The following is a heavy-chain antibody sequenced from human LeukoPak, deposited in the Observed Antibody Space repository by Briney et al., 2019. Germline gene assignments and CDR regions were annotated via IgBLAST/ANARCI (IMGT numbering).Heavy chain of an antibody. CDR2: IDPHSGGT. CDR3: AREDY. J-gene: IGHJ4*02. CDR1: GYTFTSYY. V-gene: IGHV1-2*02. Sequence: ASVRVSCKASGYTFTSYYVHWVRQAPGQGLEWMGLIDPHSGGTNFARDFQGRVTMTRDTSITTAYLEVSGLTSDDTAVYYCAREDYWGQGSLVTVSS.